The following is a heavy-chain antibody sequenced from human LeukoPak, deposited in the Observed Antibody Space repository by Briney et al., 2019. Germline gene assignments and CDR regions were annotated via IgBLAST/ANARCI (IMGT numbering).Heavy chain of an antibody. D-gene: IGHD2-21*01. CDR3: ARGPYCGGDCY. V-gene: IGHV3-53*01. J-gene: IGHJ4*02. Sequence: GRSLRLSCEASGFTFSTYGMHWVRQAPGKGLEWVSVIYSGGSTYYADSVKGRFTISRDNSKNTLYLQMNSLRAEDTAVYYCARGPYCGGDCYWGQGTLVTVSS. CDR1: GFTFSTYG. CDR2: IYSGGST.